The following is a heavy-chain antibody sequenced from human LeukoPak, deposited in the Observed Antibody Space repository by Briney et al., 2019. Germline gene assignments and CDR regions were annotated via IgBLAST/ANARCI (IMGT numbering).Heavy chain of an antibody. CDR2: ISGSNGNT. CDR3: ARDRDRMVQGVTALFDY. V-gene: IGHV1-18*04. J-gene: IGHJ4*02. CDR1: GYTFTTYG. Sequence: ASVKVSCKTSGYTFTTYGISWVRQGPGQGLEWMGWISGSNGNTKYAQKVQGRVTMTTDTSTTTAYMEVRSLRSDDTAVDYCARDRDRMVQGVTALFDYWGQGTLVTVSS. D-gene: IGHD3-10*01.